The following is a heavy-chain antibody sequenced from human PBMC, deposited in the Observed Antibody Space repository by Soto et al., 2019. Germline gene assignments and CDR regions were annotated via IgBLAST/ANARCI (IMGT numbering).Heavy chain of an antibody. D-gene: IGHD1-26*01. Sequence: EAQLVESGGGLVQPGGSLRLSCAASGFTFSTYWMNWVRQAPGMGLEWLAIIRQDGTETHYVDSVKGRFTISRDNTKNSLFLQMNKLRAADTAVYYFVGGAGWELDYWGQGTLVTVSS. J-gene: IGHJ4*02. CDR3: VGGAGWELDY. V-gene: IGHV3-7*03. CDR2: IRQDGTET. CDR1: GFTFSTYW.